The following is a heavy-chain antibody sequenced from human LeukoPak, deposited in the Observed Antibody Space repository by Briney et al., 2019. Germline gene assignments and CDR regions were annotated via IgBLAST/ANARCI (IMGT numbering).Heavy chain of an antibody. CDR3: ARHDTAMATDYGMDV. J-gene: IGHJ6*02. CDR2: ISSRGSTI. Sequence: GGSLRLSCAASGFTFSDYYMSWIRQAPGKGLEWVSYISSRGSTIYYADSVKGRFTISRDNAKSSLYLQMNSLRAEDTAVYHCARHDTAMATDYGMDVWGQGTTVTVSS. CDR1: GFTFSDYY. V-gene: IGHV3-11*01. D-gene: IGHD5-18*01.